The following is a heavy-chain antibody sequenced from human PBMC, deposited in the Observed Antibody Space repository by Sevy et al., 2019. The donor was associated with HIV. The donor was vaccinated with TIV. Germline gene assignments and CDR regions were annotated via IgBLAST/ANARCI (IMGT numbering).Heavy chain of an antibody. J-gene: IGHJ4*02. D-gene: IGHD3-10*02. CDR1: GFTVSNNY. CDR2: IYSGGST. V-gene: IGHV3-53*01. CDR3: AKLPATVMFQEKGY. Sequence: GGSLRLSCAASGFTVSNNYMSWVRQAPGKGLEWVSVIYSGGSTYYSDSVKGRCTISRDSSKNTLSLQMMTLRADDTAIYYCAKLPATVMFQEKGYWGQGTRVTVSS.